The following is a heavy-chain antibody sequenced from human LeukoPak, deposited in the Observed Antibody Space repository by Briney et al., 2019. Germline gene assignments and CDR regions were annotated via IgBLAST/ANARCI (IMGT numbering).Heavy chain of an antibody. D-gene: IGHD3-22*01. CDR2: ISYDGSNK. J-gene: IGHJ4*02. CDR3: ARDSYYYDSGYFDY. V-gene: IGHV3-30*14. Sequence: PGGSLRLSCAASGFTFSSYAMHWVRQAPGKGLEWVAVISYDGSNKYYADSVKGRFTISRDNSKNTLYLQMNSLRAEDTAVYYCARDSYYYDSGYFDYWGQGTLVTVSS. CDR1: GFTFSSYA.